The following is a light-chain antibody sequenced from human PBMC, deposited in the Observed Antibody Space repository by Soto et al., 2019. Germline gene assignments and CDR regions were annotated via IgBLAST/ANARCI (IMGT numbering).Light chain of an antibody. CDR2: KAS. Sequence: DIQMTQSPSTLSASVGDGVAMTCLASQSISSWLAWYQQKPGTAPKLLIYKASTLQTGVPSRFSGSGSGTEFTLTISSLQPDDFATYYCQQYNDNWTFGQGTKVDIK. CDR3: QQYNDNWT. CDR1: QSISSW. V-gene: IGKV1-5*03. J-gene: IGKJ1*01.